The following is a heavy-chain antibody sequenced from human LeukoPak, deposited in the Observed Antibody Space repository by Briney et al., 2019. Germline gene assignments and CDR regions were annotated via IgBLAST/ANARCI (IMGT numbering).Heavy chain of an antibody. CDR2: ISGSGGST. CDR3: AKDAHYGDQLDY. Sequence: GGSLRLSCAASGFTFSSYGMSWVRQAPGKGLEWVSAISGSGGSTYYADSVKGRFTISRDNSKNTLYLQVNSLRAEDTAVYYCAKDAHYGDQLDYWGQGTLVTVSS. J-gene: IGHJ4*02. V-gene: IGHV3-23*01. CDR1: GFTFSSYG. D-gene: IGHD4-17*01.